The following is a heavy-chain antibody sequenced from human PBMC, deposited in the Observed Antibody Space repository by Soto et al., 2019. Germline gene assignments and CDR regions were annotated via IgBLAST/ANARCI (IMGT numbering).Heavy chain of an antibody. J-gene: IGHJ6*02. CDR1: GYTFTSYG. CDR3: ARDLQGWELGYYYYGMDG. D-gene: IGHD1-26*01. CDR2: ISAYNGNT. Sequence: GASVKVSCKASGYTFTSYGISWVRQAPGQGLEWMGWISAYNGNTNYAQKLQGRVTMTTDTSTSTAYMELRSLRSDDTAVYYCARDLQGWELGYYYYGMDGWGQGTTVTV. V-gene: IGHV1-18*01.